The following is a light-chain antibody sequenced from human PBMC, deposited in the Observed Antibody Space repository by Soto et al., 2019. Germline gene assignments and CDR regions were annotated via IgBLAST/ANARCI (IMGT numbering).Light chain of an antibody. CDR3: QQYNNWPT. Sequence: EIVMTQSPATLSVSPGERATLSCMSSQSVSSNLAWYQQKPGQAPMLLIYGASTRATGITARFSGSGSGTEFTLTISSLQSEDFAVYYCQQYNNWPTLGQGTRLEIK. V-gene: IGKV3-15*01. CDR2: GAS. CDR1: QSVSSN. J-gene: IGKJ2*01.